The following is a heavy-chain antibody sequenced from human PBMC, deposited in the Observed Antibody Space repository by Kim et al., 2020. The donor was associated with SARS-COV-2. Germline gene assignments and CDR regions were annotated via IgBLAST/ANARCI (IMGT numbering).Heavy chain of an antibody. CDR1: GGSISSSNYY. D-gene: IGHD6-6*01. CDR3: ARTIAGRPEAFDI. V-gene: IGHV4-39*01. Sequence: SETLSLTCTVSGGSISSSNYYWGWIRQPPGKGLEWIGYIYYSGNTYYNPSLKSRVTVSEDTSKNQFSLKLSSVTAADTAVYYCARTIAGRPEAFDIWGQGTMVTVSS. CDR2: IYYSGNT. J-gene: IGHJ3*02.